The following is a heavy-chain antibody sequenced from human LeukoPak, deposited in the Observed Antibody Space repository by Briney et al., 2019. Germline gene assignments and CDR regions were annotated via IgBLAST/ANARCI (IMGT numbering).Heavy chain of an antibody. CDR1: GFTFSSYS. V-gene: IGHV3-21*01. D-gene: IGHD6-13*01. CDR2: ISSSSSYI. J-gene: IGHJ4*02. CDR3: AKNAAAGTFDY. Sequence: GGSLRLSCAASGFTFSSYSMNWVRQAPGKGLEWVSSISSSSSYIYYADSVKGRFTISRDNSKNTLYLQMNSLRAEDTAVYYCAKNAAAGTFDYWGQGTLVTVSS.